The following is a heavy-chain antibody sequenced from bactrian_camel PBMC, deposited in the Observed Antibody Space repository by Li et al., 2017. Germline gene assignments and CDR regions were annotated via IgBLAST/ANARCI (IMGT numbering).Heavy chain of an antibody. CDR3: AAAYPYDKHHTVIPIGSRIPGFGH. V-gene: IGHV3S53*01. CDR2: IKIDGET. D-gene: IGHD1*01. Sequence: VQLVESGGGSAQAGGSLKLSCVVSGDIGSKCEMGWYRQGPDMVRNLVSTIKIDGETRYVDSVKGRFTISQDTVTGTLYLQMDDLKPEDTAMYHCAAAYPYDKHHTVIPIGSRIPGFGHWGQGTQVTVS. J-gene: IGHJ4*01. CDR1: GDIGSKCE.